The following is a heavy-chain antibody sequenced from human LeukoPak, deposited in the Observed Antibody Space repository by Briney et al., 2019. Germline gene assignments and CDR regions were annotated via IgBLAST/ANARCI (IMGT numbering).Heavy chain of an antibody. Sequence: SETRSLTCSACGGAFSSYYWSWIRQPPGKGLEWLGYIYYSGSTNYNTSLKSRVPISVGTHKKQFSLTLSSVTAWHPPLFFCGRVAAAGGYNCFDHGGQGNRVTVSA. D-gene: IGHD6-13*01. CDR3: GRVAAAGGYNCFDH. CDR2: IYYSGST. J-gene: IGHJ5*02. CDR1: GGAFSSYY. V-gene: IGHV4-59*01.